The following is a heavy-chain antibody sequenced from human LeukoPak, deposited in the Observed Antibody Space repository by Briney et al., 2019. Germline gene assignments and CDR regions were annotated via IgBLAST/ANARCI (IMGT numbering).Heavy chain of an antibody. CDR3: ARDLGDYVGYDAFDI. CDR2: ISSSGSNK. D-gene: IGHD4-17*01. J-gene: IGHJ3*02. V-gene: IGHV3-48*04. CDR1: GFAAFSTYS. Sequence: GGSLRLSCAASGFAAFSTYSMNWVRQAPGKGLEWLSYISSSGSNKYYADSLKGRFTISRDNAKNSLYLQMNSLTAEDTADYYCARDLGDYVGYDAFDIWGQGTRVTVSS.